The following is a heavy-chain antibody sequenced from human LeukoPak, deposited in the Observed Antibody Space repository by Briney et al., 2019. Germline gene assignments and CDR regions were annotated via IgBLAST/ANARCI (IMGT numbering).Heavy chain of an antibody. CDR1: GFTFSSYA. J-gene: IGHJ6*03. V-gene: IGHV3-23*01. D-gene: IGHD1-7*01. CDR3: AKRRGLELLYYYYMDV. Sequence: GGSLRLSCAASGFTFSSYAMHWVRQAPGKGLEWVSAISGSGGSTYYADSVKGRFTISRDNSKNTLFLQMNSLRAEDTAVYYCAKRRGLELLYYYYMDVWGKGTTVTVSS. CDR2: ISGSGGST.